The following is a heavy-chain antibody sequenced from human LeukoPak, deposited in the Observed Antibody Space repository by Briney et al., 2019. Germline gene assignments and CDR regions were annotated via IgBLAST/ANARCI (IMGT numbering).Heavy chain of an antibody. CDR3: ARGPYGSGSYHDY. J-gene: IGHJ4*02. CDR1: GFTFSSYY. V-gene: IGHV3-7*01. Sequence: PGGSLRLSCAASGFTFSSYYMSWVRQAPGKGLEWVANIRQDGSGQFYADSVKGRFTISRDNAKNSLYLQMNSLRAEDTAVYYCARGPYGSGSYHDYWGQGTLVTVSS. CDR2: IRQDGSGQ. D-gene: IGHD3-10*01.